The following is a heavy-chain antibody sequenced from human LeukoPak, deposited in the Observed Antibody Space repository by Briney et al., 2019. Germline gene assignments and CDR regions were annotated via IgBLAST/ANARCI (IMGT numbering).Heavy chain of an antibody. CDR3: ARQAPTLRNYFDY. V-gene: IGHV3-64*01. J-gene: IGHJ4*02. CDR1: GFSFSSHA. Sequence: GRSLRLSCAASGFSFSSHAMHWVRQAPGKGLEYVSAISSNGGRTYYANSVKGRFTISRDNSKNTLYLQMGSLRAEDMAVYYCARQAPTLRNYFDYWGQGTLVTVSS. CDR2: ISSNGGRT.